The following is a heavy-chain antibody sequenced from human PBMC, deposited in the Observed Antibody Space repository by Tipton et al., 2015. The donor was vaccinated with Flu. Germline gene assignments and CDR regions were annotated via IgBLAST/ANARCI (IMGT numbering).Heavy chain of an antibody. Sequence: GLVKPSETLSLTCTVSGDSMRSDYFWAWIRQAPGKGLEWIGNIHYSGSPHYNPSLKSRVTITVGTSKNQFSLRLTSMTAADTALYYCARRDYSTYVSDPKNRFDPWGQGTLVTVSS. CDR2: IHYSGSP. D-gene: IGHD4-11*01. CDR3: ARRDYSTYVSDPKNRFDP. V-gene: IGHV4-38-2*02. J-gene: IGHJ5*02. CDR1: GDSMRSDYF.